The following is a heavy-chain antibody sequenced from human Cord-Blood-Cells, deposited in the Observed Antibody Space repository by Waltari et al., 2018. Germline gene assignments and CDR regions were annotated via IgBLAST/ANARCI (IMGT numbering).Heavy chain of an antibody. CDR1: GGSISSYY. CDR2: IYYSGST. D-gene: IGHD3-22*01. Sequence: QVQLQESGPGLVKPSETLSLTCTVSGGSISSYYWSWIRQPPGKGLEWIGYIYYSGSTHYNTSLKSRVTISVDTSKNQFSLKLSSVTAADTAVYYCARRGYYDSSGYYYWYFDLWGRGTLVTVSS. V-gene: IGHV4-59*08. CDR3: ARRGYYDSSGYYYWYFDL. J-gene: IGHJ2*01.